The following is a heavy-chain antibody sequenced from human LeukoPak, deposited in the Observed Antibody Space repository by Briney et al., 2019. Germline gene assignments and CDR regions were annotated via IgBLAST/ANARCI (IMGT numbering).Heavy chain of an antibody. CDR2: ISSSGSTI. Sequence: GGSLRLSCAASGFTFSSYEMNWVRQAPGKGLEWVSYISSSGSTIYYADSVKGRFTISRDNAKNSLYLQMNSLRAEDTAVYYCAGDPHKSWFRSSWYPITCFDYWGQGTLVTVSS. CDR3: AGDPHKSWFRSSWYPITCFDY. CDR1: GFTFSSYE. J-gene: IGHJ4*02. D-gene: IGHD6-13*01. V-gene: IGHV3-48*03.